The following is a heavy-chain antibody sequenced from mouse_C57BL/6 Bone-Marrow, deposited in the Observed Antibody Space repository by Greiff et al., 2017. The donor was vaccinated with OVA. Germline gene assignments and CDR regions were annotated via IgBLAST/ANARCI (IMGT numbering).Heavy chain of an antibody. V-gene: IGHV1-64*01. J-gene: IGHJ1*03. D-gene: IGHD2-5*01. Sequence: VQLQQPGAELVKPGASVKLSCKASGYTFTSYWMHWVKQRPGQGLEWIGMIHPNSGSTNYNEKFKSKATLTVDKSSSTAYMQLSSLTSEDSAVYYCARRPYSNYWYFDVWGTGTTVIVSS. CDR1: GYTFTSYW. CDR2: IHPNSGST. CDR3: ARRPYSNYWYFDV.